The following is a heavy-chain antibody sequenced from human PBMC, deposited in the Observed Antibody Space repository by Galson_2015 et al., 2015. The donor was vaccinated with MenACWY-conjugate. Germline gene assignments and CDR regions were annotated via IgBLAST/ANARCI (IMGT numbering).Heavy chain of an antibody. Sequence: YYADSVRGRVTISRDNSKNTMNLQMNSLRVDDTAVYYCAKEGFCSGGTCYFYDFWGRGTLVTVSS. D-gene: IGHD2-15*01. J-gene: IGHJ4*02. V-gene: IGHV3-23*01. CDR3: AKEGFCSGGTCYFYDF.